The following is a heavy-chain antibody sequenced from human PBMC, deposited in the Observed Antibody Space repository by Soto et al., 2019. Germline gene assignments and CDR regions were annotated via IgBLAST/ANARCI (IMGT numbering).Heavy chain of an antibody. CDR1: GYTFTSYW. D-gene: IGHD2-21*01. J-gene: IGHJ5*01. CDR3: ARRGYSNNWYDY. Sequence: PGESLKISCKGSGYTFTSYWIAWARQMPGKGLEWMGIFYHDDSNIRYSPSFQGQVTISADKSISTAYLQWSSLEASDTAIYYCARRGYSNNWYDYWGQGTLVTVSS. V-gene: IGHV5-51*01. CDR2: FYHDDSNI.